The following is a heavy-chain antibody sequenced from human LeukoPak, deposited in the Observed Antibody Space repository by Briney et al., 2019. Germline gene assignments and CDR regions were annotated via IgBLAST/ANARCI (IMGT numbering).Heavy chain of an antibody. CDR1: GGSISSGSYY. Sequence: PSQTLSLTCTVSGGSISSGSYYWGWIRQPPGKGLEWIGSIYHSGSTYYNPSLKSRVTISVDTSKNQFSLKLSSVTAADTAVYYCARVPMTAPAPDYWYFDLWGRGTLVTVSS. CDR3: ARVPMTAPAPDYWYFDL. J-gene: IGHJ2*01. V-gene: IGHV4-39*07. D-gene: IGHD2-21*02. CDR2: IYHSGST.